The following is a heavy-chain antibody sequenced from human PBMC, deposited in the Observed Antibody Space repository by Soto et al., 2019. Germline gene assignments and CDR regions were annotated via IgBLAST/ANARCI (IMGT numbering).Heavy chain of an antibody. CDR2: ISSSSSYI. Sequence: GSLRLSCAASGFTFSSYSMNWIRQAPGKGLEWVSSISSSSSYIYYADSVKGRFTISRDNAKNSLYLQMNSLRAEDTAVYYCAREGADYDILTGLDYWGQGTLVTVSS. CDR3: AREGADYDILTGLDY. CDR1: GFTFSSYS. D-gene: IGHD3-9*01. V-gene: IGHV3-21*01. J-gene: IGHJ4*02.